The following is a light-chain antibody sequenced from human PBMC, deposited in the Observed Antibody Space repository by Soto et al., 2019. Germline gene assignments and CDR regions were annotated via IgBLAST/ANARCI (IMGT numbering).Light chain of an antibody. J-gene: IGKJ1*01. CDR2: GAS. V-gene: IGKV3-20*01. CDR1: QSVSSSY. CDR3: QQYGSSPPWT. Sequence: EIXLTQSPGTLSLSPGERATLSCRASQSVSSSYLAWYQQKPGQAPRLLIYGASSRATGIPDRFSGSGSGTDFTLNISRLEPEDFAVYYCQQYGSSPPWTFGQGTKVDIK.